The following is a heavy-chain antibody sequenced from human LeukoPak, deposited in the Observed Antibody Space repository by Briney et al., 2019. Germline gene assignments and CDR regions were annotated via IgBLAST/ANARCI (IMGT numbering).Heavy chain of an antibody. Sequence: SVKVSCKASGGTFSSYAISWVRQAPGQGLEWMGGIIPIFGTANYAQKFQGRVTITADESTSTAYMELSSLRSEDKAVYYCARALVQLEQIHWFDPWGQGTLVTVSS. J-gene: IGHJ5*02. V-gene: IGHV1-69*13. D-gene: IGHD1-1*01. CDR3: ARALVQLEQIHWFDP. CDR1: GGTFSSYA. CDR2: IIPIFGTA.